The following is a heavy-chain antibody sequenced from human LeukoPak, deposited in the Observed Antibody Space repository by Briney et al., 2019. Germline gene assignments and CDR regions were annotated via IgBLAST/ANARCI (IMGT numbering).Heavy chain of an antibody. D-gene: IGHD3-22*01. CDR2: INHSGST. CDR3: ARIRYYYDSSGYYTGFYYYYMDV. J-gene: IGHJ6*03. V-gene: IGHV4-34*01. CDR1: GGSFSGYY. Sequence: SETLSLTCAVYGGSFSGYYWSWIRQTPGKGLEWIGEINHSGSTNYNPSLKSRVTISVDTSKNQFSLKLSSVTAADTAVYYCARIRYYYDSSGYYTGFYYYYMDVWGKGTTVTVSS.